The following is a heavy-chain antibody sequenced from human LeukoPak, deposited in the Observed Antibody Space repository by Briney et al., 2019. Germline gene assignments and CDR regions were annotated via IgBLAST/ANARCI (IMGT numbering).Heavy chain of an antibody. J-gene: IGHJ1*01. CDR3: ARDNSAPSGVKYFQL. Sequence: GSSVKVSCEASRGTLSPYGIGWVRQAPGQGLEWMGGIIPKFGSANYAQKFQDRLTLTTDESTSTAYMELSNLRSEDTAVYFCARDNSAPSGVKYFQLWGPGTLVTVSS. D-gene: IGHD2-21*01. CDR1: RGTLSPYG. CDR2: IIPKFGSA. V-gene: IGHV1-69*05.